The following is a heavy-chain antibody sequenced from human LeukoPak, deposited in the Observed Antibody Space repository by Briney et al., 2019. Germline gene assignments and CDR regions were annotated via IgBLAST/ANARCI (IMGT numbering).Heavy chain of an antibody. CDR1: GLTFSNYW. J-gene: IGHJ4*02. CDR2: FSPAATTP. CDR3: ASGCSATRCPADY. D-gene: IGHD2-15*01. Sequence: GGSLRLSCAASGLTFSNYWLHWARQPPGEGLVWVPQFSPAATTPRYADFVKGLVTISRDNSENTLHLQINSLKDEDMAVYYCASGCSATRCPADYWGQGSLVTVSS. V-gene: IGHV3-74*01.